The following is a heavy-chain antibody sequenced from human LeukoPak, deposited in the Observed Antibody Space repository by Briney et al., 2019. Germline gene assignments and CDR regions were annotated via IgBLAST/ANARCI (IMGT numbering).Heavy chain of an antibody. CDR1: GGSISSGGYY. V-gene: IGHV4-31*03. J-gene: IGHJ1*01. Sequence: PSETLSLTCTVSGGSISSGGYYWSWIRPHPGQGLEWIGYIYYSGSTSYNPSLKSRVTILLNTSKNQFSLKLSSVTAADTAVYYCATYNRDGYNFAFQHWGQGTLVTVSS. D-gene: IGHD5-24*01. CDR3: ATYNRDGYNFAFQH. CDR2: IYYSGST.